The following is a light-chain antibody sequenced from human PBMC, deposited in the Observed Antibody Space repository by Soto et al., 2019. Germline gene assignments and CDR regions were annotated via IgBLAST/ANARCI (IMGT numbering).Light chain of an antibody. Sequence: DIVLTQSPGTLSLSPGERATLSCRASQSVSSNYLAWYQQKAGQAPRLLIYGASSRAAGITDRFSGSGSGTDFTLSISRVEPEDFAVYYCQQYGSLPDTFGPGTKVESK. J-gene: IGKJ2*01. CDR2: GAS. CDR3: QQYGSLPDT. CDR1: QSVSSNY. V-gene: IGKV3-20*01.